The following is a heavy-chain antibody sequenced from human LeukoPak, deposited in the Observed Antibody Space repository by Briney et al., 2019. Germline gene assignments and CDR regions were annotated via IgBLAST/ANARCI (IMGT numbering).Heavy chain of an antibody. D-gene: IGHD4-17*01. Sequence: GGSLRLSCTASGFAFNFYWMHWVRQVPGKGPVWVSRINNDGSSTNYADSVRGRFTIFRDNAMQTLYLQMFSLSVEDTAVYYCARDQYGDYYFNHWGRGTRVAVSS. CDR1: GFAFNFYW. CDR2: INNDGSST. V-gene: IGHV3-74*01. J-gene: IGHJ4*02. CDR3: ARDQYGDYYFNH.